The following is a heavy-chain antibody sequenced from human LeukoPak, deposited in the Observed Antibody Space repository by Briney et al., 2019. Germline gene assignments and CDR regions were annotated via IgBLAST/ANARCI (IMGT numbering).Heavy chain of an antibody. CDR2: IISDGSST. CDR3: ARDDILTGYSGY. Sequence: GGSLRLSCAASGFTFSSYWMHWVRQAPGKGLVWVSRIISDGSSTDYADSVKGRFTISRDNAKNTLYLQMNSLRAEDTAVYYCARDDILTGYSGYWGQGTLVTVSS. V-gene: IGHV3-74*01. CDR1: GFTFSSYW. D-gene: IGHD3-9*01. J-gene: IGHJ4*02.